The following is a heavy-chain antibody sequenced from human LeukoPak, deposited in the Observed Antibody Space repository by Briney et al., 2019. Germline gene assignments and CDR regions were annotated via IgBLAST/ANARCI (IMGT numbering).Heavy chain of an antibody. J-gene: IGHJ4*02. CDR3: ARPIVQGGYFFDF. CDR1: GGSISGSSFY. V-gene: IGHV4-39*01. CDR2: VYYSATT. Sequence: KPSETLSLTCTVSGGSISGSSFYWSWIRQPPGKGLEWIGTVYYSATTYQNPSLKSRVTISVDASKNQFSLRLRSVTAADTGVYFCARPIVQGGYFFDFWGQGALVTVSS. D-gene: IGHD1-26*01.